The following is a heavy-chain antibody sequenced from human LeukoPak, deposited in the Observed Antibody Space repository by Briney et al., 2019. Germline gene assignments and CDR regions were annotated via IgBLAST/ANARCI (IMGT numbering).Heavy chain of an antibody. J-gene: IGHJ4*02. D-gene: IGHD2-2*01. CDR1: GFTFSSYS. CDR2: ISSNSNYI. CDR3: ARESYPTDY. V-gene: IGHV3-21*01. Sequence: GVFLLSCAASGFTFSSYSMDWVRQTPAKGLERVSSISSNSNYIYYADSVKGRFTISIDNAKNSLYLQMNSLRAEDTAVYYCARESYPTDYWGEGDLGTDSS.